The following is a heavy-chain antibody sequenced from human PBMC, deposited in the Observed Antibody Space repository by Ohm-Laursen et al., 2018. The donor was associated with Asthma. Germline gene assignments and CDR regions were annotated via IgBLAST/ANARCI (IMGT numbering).Heavy chain of an antibody. CDR3: ARGQGYNLY. Sequence: SDTLSLTCTVSGGSVSSGSYYWGWIRQPPGKGLEWIGYIYSTGSTNYNPSLGSRVTISIDTSTNQFSLKLSSVTAADTAVYYCARGQGYNLYWGQGTLVTVSS. J-gene: IGHJ4*02. CDR2: IYSTGST. CDR1: GGSVSSGSYY. D-gene: IGHD5-24*01. V-gene: IGHV4-61*01.